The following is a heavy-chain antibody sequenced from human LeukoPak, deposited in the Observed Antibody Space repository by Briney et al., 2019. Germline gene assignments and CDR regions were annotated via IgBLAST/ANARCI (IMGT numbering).Heavy chain of an antibody. Sequence: ASVKVSCKASGYTFTSYAMNWVRQAPGQGLEWMGWINPNSGGTNYAQKFQGRVTMTRDTSISTAYMELSRLRSDDTAVYYCARGYSSGWYLSDAFDIWGQGTMVTVSS. CDR2: INPNSGGT. CDR1: GYTFTSYA. CDR3: ARGYSSGWYLSDAFDI. J-gene: IGHJ3*02. D-gene: IGHD6-19*01. V-gene: IGHV1-2*02.